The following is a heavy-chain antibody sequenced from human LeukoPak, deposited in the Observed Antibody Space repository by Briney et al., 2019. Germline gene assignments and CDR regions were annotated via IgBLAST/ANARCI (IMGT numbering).Heavy chain of an antibody. V-gene: IGHV3-23*01. J-gene: IGHJ4*02. CDR1: GFTFSSYA. Sequence: GGSLRLSCAASGFTFSSYAMSWVRQAPGKGLEWVSAISGSGGSTYYADSVKGRFTISRDNSKNTLYLQMNSLRAEDTAVYYCAKDPRLGQRSYYFDYWGQGTLVTVSS. D-gene: IGHD1/OR15-1a*01. CDR2: ISGSGGST. CDR3: AKDPRLGQRSYYFDY.